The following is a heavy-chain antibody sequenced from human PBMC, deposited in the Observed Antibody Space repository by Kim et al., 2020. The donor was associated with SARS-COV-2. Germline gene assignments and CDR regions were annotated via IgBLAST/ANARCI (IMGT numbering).Heavy chain of an antibody. V-gene: IGHV4-59*01. Sequence: SETLSLTCTVSGGSISSYYWSWIRQPPGKGLEWIGYIYYSGSTNYNPSLKSRVTISVDTSKNQFSLKLSSVTAADTAVYYCARSPSIRAIFGVVIIPDAFAIWGQGTMVTVSS. CDR3: ARSPSIRAIFGVVIIPDAFAI. CDR2: IYYSGST. J-gene: IGHJ3*02. D-gene: IGHD3-3*01. CDR1: GGSISSYY.